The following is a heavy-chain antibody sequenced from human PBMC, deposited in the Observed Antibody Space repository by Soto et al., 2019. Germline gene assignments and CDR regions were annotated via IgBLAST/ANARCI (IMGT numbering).Heavy chain of an antibody. D-gene: IGHD6-19*01. CDR3: ARASIAVAGLVPFDP. V-gene: IGHV1-18*01. J-gene: IGHJ5*02. CDR1: GYTFTSYG. Sequence: ASVKVSCKASGYTFTSYGISWVRQAPGQGLEWMGWINAYNGNTNYAQKLQGRVTMTRDTSISTAYMELSRLRSDDTAVYYCARASIAVAGLVPFDPWGQGTLVTVSS. CDR2: INAYNGNT.